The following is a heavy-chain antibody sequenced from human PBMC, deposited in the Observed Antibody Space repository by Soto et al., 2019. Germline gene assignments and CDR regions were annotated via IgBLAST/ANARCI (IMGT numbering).Heavy chain of an antibody. D-gene: IGHD6-13*01. CDR1: GFTFSSYG. CDR3: AKGRQQQLAQSLLAKNNWFDP. V-gene: IGHV3-30*18. Sequence: GGSLRLSCAASGFTFSSYGMHWVRQAPGKGLEWVAVISYDGSNKYYADSVKGRFTISRDNSKNTLYLQMNSLRAEDTAVYYCAKGRQQQLAQSLLAKNNWFDPWGQGTLVTVSS. CDR2: ISYDGSNK. J-gene: IGHJ5*02.